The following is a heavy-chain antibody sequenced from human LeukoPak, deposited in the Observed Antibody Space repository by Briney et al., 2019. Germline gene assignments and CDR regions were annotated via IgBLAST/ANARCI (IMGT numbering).Heavy chain of an antibody. J-gene: IGHJ5*02. Sequence: ASVKVSCKASGYTFTSYGISWVRQAPGQGLQWMGWISAYNGNTNYAQKLQGRVTMTTDTSTSTAYMELRSLRSDDTAVYYCARDLGSSATSTNWFDPWGQGTLVTVSS. CDR2: ISAYNGNT. CDR3: ARDLGSSATSTNWFDP. V-gene: IGHV1-18*01. CDR1: GYTFTSYG. D-gene: IGHD6-6*01.